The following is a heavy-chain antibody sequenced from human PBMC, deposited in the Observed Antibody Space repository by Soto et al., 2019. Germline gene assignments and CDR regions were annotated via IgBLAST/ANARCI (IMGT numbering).Heavy chain of an antibody. CDR2: INAGNGNT. Sequence: GSSLKVSCKAPGYTFTSYAMHWVRQAPGQRLEWMGWINAGNGNTKYSQKFQGRVTITRDTSASTAYMELSSLRSEDTAVYYCARGFSGGDADRFYPCGQGTLVTVSS. CDR3: ARGFSGGDADRFYP. CDR1: GYTFTSYA. J-gene: IGHJ5*02. D-gene: IGHD2-21*02. V-gene: IGHV1-3*01.